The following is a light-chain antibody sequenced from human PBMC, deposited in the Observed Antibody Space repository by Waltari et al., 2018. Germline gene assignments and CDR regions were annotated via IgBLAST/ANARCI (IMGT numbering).Light chain of an antibody. CDR2: VKSDGSH. J-gene: IGLJ3*02. Sequence: QLVLTQSPSASASLGASVKLTCTLSSGHSTNIIAWLQQQPGKGPRFLMNVKSDGSHNKGVGIPDRFSGSSAGAERYLPISSRQSEDEADYYCQTGGHGTWVFGGGTRLTVL. CDR1: SGHSTNI. V-gene: IGLV4-69*01. CDR3: QTGGHGTWV.